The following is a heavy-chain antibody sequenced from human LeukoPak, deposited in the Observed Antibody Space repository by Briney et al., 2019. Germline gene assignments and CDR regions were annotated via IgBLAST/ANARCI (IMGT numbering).Heavy chain of an antibody. CDR2: INPNSGGT. J-gene: IGHJ6*02. D-gene: IGHD6-13*01. CDR1: GYTFTGYY. Sequence: ASVKVSCKASGYTFTGYYMHWVRQAPGQGLEWMGWINPNSGGTNYAQKFQGRVTMTTDTSISTAYMEVSRLRSDDTAVYYCARVRIGQQLDKYYYYAMGVWGQGTTVTVSS. CDR3: ARVRIGQQLDKYYYYAMGV. V-gene: IGHV1-2*02.